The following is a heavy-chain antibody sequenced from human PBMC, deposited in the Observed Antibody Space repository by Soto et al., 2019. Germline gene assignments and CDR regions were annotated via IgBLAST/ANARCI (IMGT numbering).Heavy chain of an antibody. CDR3: ARYKSNYYYGMDV. D-gene: IGHD1-20*01. Sequence: QVQLQESGPGLVKPSETLSLTCTVSGGPISSYYWSWIRQPPGKGLEWIGYIYYSGITNYNPSLESRVTISVDTSKNQFSLKLSSVTAADTAVYYCARYKSNYYYGMDVWGQGTTVTVSS. J-gene: IGHJ6*02. CDR2: IYYSGIT. V-gene: IGHV4-59*01. CDR1: GGPISSYY.